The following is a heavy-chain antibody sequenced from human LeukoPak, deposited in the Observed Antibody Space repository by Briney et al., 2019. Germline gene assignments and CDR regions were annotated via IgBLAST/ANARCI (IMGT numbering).Heavy chain of an antibody. D-gene: IGHD3-16*01. CDR3: ARPRWGD. V-gene: IGHV3-7*01. J-gene: IGHJ4*02. CDR2: MKPDGSEK. Sequence: GGSLRLCCAASGFTFSNSWMSWVRQAPGKGLEWVANMKPDGSEKYYVDSVKGRFTISRDNAKKSLYLQMNNLRAEDTAVYYCARPRWGDWGQGTLVTVSS. CDR1: GFTFSNSW.